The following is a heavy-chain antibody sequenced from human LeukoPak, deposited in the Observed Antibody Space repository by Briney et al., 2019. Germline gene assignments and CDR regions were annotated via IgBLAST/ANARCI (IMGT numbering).Heavy chain of an antibody. CDR2: ISYSSSHI. Sequence: GGSLRLSCAASGFTFSSCSMNWVRQAPGKGLEWVSSISYSSSHIYYADSVKGRFTISRDNAKNSLYLQMNSLRAEDTAVYYCARADYDILTGFDYWGQGTLVTVSS. V-gene: IGHV3-21*01. J-gene: IGHJ4*02. CDR3: ARADYDILTGFDY. CDR1: GFTFSSCS. D-gene: IGHD3-9*01.